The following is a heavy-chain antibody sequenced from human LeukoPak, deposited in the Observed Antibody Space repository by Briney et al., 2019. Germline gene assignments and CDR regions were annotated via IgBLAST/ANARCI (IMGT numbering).Heavy chain of an antibody. CDR2: IYYSGST. Sequence: SETLSLTCTVSGGSISSYYWSWIRQPPGKGLEWIGYIYYSGSTNYNPSLKSRVTISVDTSKNQFSLKLSSVTAADTAVYYCARDLRDGYRNAFDIWGQGTMVTVSS. CDR1: GGSISSYY. D-gene: IGHD5-24*01. J-gene: IGHJ3*02. V-gene: IGHV4-59*01. CDR3: ARDLRDGYRNAFDI.